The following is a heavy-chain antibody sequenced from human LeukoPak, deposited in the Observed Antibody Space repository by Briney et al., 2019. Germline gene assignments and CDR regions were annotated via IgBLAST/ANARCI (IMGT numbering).Heavy chain of an antibody. CDR2: ISSSGSTI. CDR1: GFTFTGSE. J-gene: IGHJ3*01. Sequence: GGSLRLSCEASGFTFTGSEMNWVRQAPGKGLEWISYISSSGSTIQYADSVKGRFTISRDNHKNSLYLQMNSLRAEDTVVYYCARDKALMLYTSDAFDVWGQGTVVTVSS. CDR3: ARDKALMLYTSDAFDV. D-gene: IGHD2-8*02. V-gene: IGHV3-48*03.